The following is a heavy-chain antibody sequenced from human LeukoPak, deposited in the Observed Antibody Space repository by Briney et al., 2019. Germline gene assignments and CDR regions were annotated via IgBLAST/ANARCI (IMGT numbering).Heavy chain of an antibody. D-gene: IGHD5-12*01. Sequence: GGSLRLSCAASGFSFSTYGMHWVRQAPGKGLEWVAVISYDGSNKLYADSVKGRFTISRDNSKNTLYLQMNSLRAEDTAVYYCAKAVGYLFDYWGQGTLVTVSS. CDR3: AKAVGYLFDY. CDR1: GFSFSTYG. CDR2: ISYDGSNK. J-gene: IGHJ4*02. V-gene: IGHV3-30*18.